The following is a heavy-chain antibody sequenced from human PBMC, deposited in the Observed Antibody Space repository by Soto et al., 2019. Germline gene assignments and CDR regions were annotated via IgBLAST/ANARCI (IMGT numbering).Heavy chain of an antibody. CDR1: GFSLTTDGVG. D-gene: IGHD1-26*01. Sequence: QITLKESGPTLVKPTQTLTLTCTFSGFSLTTDGVGVDWIRQPPGKALEWLGLIYWNDEKRYRPSLQSRLTITKDHSRNKVLHNMTNMDRVDTATYYCAHRTTLTSGLNWGQGTLVTVSS. J-gene: IGHJ4*02. CDR2: IYWNDEK. V-gene: IGHV2-5*01. CDR3: AHRTTLTSGLN.